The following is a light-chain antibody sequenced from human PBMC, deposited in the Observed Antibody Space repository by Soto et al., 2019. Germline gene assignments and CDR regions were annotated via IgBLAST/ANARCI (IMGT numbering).Light chain of an antibody. CDR2: AAS. CDR1: QSISSS. V-gene: IGKV1-39*01. Sequence: DIQMTQSPSSLSASVRVRVTISCRASQSISSSLNWYQQKPGKAPKLLIYAASTLQSGVPSRFSGSGSGTDFTLNISSLQPEDFGSYYCQQTYSTPHTFGQGTKLEIK. J-gene: IGKJ2*01. CDR3: QQTYSTPHT.